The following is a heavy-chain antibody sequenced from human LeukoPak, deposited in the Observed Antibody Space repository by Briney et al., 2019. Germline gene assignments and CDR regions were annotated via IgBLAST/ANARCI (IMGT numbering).Heavy chain of an antibody. CDR2: ISAYNGHT. V-gene: IGHV1-18*01. Sequence: ASVNVSCKASGYTFTSYGLTWVRQAPGQGLEWMGWISAYNGHTKYPQKLQGRVTMTTDTSTSTAYMELRSLRSDDTAVYYCARGFPPRRNYDSSGYYSYYFDYWGQGTLVTVSS. CDR1: GYTFTSYG. D-gene: IGHD3-22*01. CDR3: ARGFPPRRNYDSSGYYSYYFDY. J-gene: IGHJ4*02.